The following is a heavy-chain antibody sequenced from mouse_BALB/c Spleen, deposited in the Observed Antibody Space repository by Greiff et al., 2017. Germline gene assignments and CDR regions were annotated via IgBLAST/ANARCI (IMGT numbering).Heavy chain of an antibody. CDR3: ASDGDYPYFDY. CDR2: IFPGDGST. Sequence: VQLMESGAELVKPGASVKLSCKASGYTFTSYDINWVRQRPEQGLEWIGGIFPGDGSTKYNEKFKGKATLTTDKSSSTAYMQLIRLTSEDSAVCVCASDGDYPYFDYWGQGTTLTVSS. D-gene: IGHD2-13*01. J-gene: IGHJ2*01. V-gene: IGHV1-85*01. CDR1: GYTFTSYD.